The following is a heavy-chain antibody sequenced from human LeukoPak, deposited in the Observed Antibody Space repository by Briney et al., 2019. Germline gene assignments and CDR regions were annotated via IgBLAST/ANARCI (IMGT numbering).Heavy chain of an antibody. V-gene: IGHV1-69*06. J-gene: IGHJ5*02. CDR3: ARDPTYSSSWHLHWFDP. D-gene: IGHD6-13*01. CDR1: GGTFSSYA. CDR2: IIPIFGTA. Sequence: SVKVSCKASGGTFSSYAISWVRQAPGQGLEWMGGIIPIFGTANYAQKFQGRVTITADKSTSTAYMELSSLRSEDTAVYYCARDPTYSSSWHLHWFDPWGQGTLVTVSS.